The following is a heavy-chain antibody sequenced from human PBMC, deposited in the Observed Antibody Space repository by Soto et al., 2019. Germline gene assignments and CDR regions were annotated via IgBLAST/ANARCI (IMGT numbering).Heavy chain of an antibody. CDR2: INPNSGGT. D-gene: IGHD2-2*01. J-gene: IGHJ5*02. Sequence: AASVKVSCKASGYTFTGYYMHWVRQAPGQGLEWMGWINPNSGGTNYAQKFQGRVTMTRDTSISTAYMELSRLRSDDTAVYYCARPYCSSTSCVNWFDPWGQGTLVTVSS. V-gene: IGHV1-2*02. CDR1: GYTFTGYY. CDR3: ARPYCSSTSCVNWFDP.